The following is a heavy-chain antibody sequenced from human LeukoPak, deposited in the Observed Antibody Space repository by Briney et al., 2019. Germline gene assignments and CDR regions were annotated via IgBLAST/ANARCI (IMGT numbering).Heavy chain of an antibody. CDR1: GFTFSIYR. CDR3: ARRGSSGWTRYFDY. J-gene: IGHJ4*02. D-gene: IGHD6-19*01. V-gene: IGHV3-48*01. Sequence: PGGSLRLSCAASGFTFSIYRMNWVRQAPGKGLEWVSFISSSSTTIYYADSVKGRFIISRDNAKNSLYLQMNSLRAEDTAVYYCARRGSSGWTRYFDYWGQGTLVTVSS. CDR2: ISSSSTTI.